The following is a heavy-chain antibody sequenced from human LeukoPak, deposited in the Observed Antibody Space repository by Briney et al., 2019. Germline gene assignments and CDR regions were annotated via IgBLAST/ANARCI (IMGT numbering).Heavy chain of an antibody. Sequence: PSETLSLTCTVSGGSISSYYWSWIRQPPGKGLEWIGYIYYSGSTNYNPSLKSRVTISVDTSKNQFSLKLSSVTAADTAVYYCARVGGYSYGRSFDYWGQGTLVTVSS. CDR2: IYYSGST. V-gene: IGHV4-59*01. CDR1: GGSISSYY. CDR3: ARVGGYSYGRSFDY. J-gene: IGHJ4*02. D-gene: IGHD5-18*01.